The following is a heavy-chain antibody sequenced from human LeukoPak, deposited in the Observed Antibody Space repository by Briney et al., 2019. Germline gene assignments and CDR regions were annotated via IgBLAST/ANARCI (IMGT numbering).Heavy chain of an antibody. D-gene: IGHD6-13*01. V-gene: IGHV1-8*01. CDR3: ANIAAAATDY. CDR2: LNPNSGDT. CDR1: GYTFTSYD. J-gene: IGHJ4*02. Sequence: ASVKVSCKASGYTFTSYDVHWVRQATGQGLEWMGWLNPNSGDTGYAQKFQGRITMTRNTAISTAYMELSSLKSEDTAVYYCANIAAAATDYWGQGTLVTVSS.